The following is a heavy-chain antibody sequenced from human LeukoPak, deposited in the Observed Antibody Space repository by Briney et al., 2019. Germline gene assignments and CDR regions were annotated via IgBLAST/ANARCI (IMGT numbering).Heavy chain of an antibody. J-gene: IGHJ4*02. D-gene: IGHD1-26*01. CDR3: ARAGGIVGATWFDY. CDR2: IYYSGST. CDR1: GGSISSYY. Sequence: SETLSLTCTVSGGSISSYYWSWIRQPPGKGLEWIGYIYYSGSTNYNPSLKSRVTISVDTSKNQFSLKLSSVTAADTAVYYCARAGGIVGATWFDYWGQGTLVTVSS. V-gene: IGHV4-59*01.